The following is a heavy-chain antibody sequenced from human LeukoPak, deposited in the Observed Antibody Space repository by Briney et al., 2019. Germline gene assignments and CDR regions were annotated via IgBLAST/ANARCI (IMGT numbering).Heavy chain of an antibody. V-gene: IGHV3-23*01. Sequence: GRSLRLSCAASGFTFDDYAMHWVRQAPGKGLEWVSVISRSDSGSNIYYADSVKGRFTISRDNSKNTLYLQMNSLRAEDTAVYYCASGTYCSSTSCIDYWGQGTLVTVSS. CDR2: ISRSDSGSNI. D-gene: IGHD2-2*01. CDR1: GFTFDDYA. J-gene: IGHJ4*02. CDR3: ASGTYCSSTSCIDY.